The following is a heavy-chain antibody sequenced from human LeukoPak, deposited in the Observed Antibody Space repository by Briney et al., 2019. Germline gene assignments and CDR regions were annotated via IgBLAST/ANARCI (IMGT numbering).Heavy chain of an antibody. CDR2: IDPNSGGT. J-gene: IGHJ1*01. Sequence: ASVRVSCTASGYTFTGYYMHWVRQAPGQGLEWMGWIDPNSGGTHYAQKFQGRVTMTRDTSISTAYMELTSLTSDDTAVYYCAGSAYQHAEYFHHWGQGTLVTVSS. V-gene: IGHV1-2*02. CDR1: GYTFTGYY. D-gene: IGHD3-3*01. CDR3: AGSAYQHAEYFHH.